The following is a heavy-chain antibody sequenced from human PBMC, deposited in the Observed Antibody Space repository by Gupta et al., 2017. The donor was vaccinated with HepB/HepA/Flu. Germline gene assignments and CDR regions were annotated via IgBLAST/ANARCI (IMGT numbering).Heavy chain of an antibody. J-gene: IGHJ4*02. Sequence: QVQLVESGGGVVQPGRSLRLSCTASGFTFSSSGMHWVRQAPGKGLEWVAVIWYDAINKYYADSVKGRFTISRDNSKNTLYLQMNSLRAEDTAIYYCARDRYSGSYALGYWGQGTLVTVSS. CDR2: IWYDAINK. CDR3: ARDRYSGSYALGY. V-gene: IGHV3-33*01. D-gene: IGHD1-26*01. CDR1: GFTFSSSG.